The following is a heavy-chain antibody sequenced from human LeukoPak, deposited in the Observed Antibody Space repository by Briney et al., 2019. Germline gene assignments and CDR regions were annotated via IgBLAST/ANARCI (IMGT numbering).Heavy chain of an antibody. CDR2: IYYSGST. D-gene: IGHD2-2*01. V-gene: IGHV4-59*01. J-gene: IGHJ4*02. CDR3: ARVFCSSTSCNIDY. CDR1: GGSISSYY. Sequence: SETLSLTCTVSGGSISSYYWSWIRQPPGKGLEWIGYIYYSGSTNYNPPPKSRVTISVDTSKNQFSLKLSSVTAADTAVYYCARVFCSSTSCNIDYWGRGTLVTVSS.